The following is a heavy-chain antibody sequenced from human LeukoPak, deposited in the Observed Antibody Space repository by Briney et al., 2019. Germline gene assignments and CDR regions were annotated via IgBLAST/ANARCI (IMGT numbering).Heavy chain of an antibody. D-gene: IGHD6-13*01. CDR1: GASISSYY. J-gene: IGHJ4*02. CDR2: IYTRGST. CDR3: ARDGVEDSSWYPLDS. Sequence: PSETLSLTCTVSGASISSYYWSWVRQPAGEGLECIVRIYTRGSTNYKPSLKSRVTMSVDPYKNQFALKLTSVNAADTAGYDCARDGVEDSSWYPLDSWGPG. V-gene: IGHV4-4*07.